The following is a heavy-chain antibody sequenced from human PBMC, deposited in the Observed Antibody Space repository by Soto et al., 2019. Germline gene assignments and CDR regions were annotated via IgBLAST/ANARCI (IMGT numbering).Heavy chain of an antibody. CDR2: ISAYNGNT. CDR3: ARDQGYNSSLYYYYVMDV. Sequence: ASVKVSCKASGYTFTSYGISWVRQAPGQGLEWMGWISAYNGNTNYAQKLQGRVTMTTDTSTSTAYMELRSLRSDDTAVYYCARDQGYNSSLYYYYVMDVWSQGTTVTGSS. J-gene: IGHJ6*02. V-gene: IGHV1-18*01. CDR1: GYTFTSYG. D-gene: IGHD6-13*01.